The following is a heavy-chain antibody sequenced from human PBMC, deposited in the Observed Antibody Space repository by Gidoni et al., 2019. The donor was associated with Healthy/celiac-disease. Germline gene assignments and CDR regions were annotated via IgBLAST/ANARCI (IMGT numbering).Heavy chain of an antibody. CDR3: ARRRITQAAPYYFDY. Sequence: QVQLQQWGAGLLKPSETLSLTCAVYGGSFSGYYWSWIRQPPGKGLEWIGEINHSGSTNYNPSLKSRVTISVDTSKNQFSLKLSSVTAADTAVYYCARRRITQAAPYYFDYWGQGTLVTVSS. D-gene: IGHD3-10*01. CDR2: INHSGST. CDR1: GGSFSGYY. J-gene: IGHJ4*02. V-gene: IGHV4-34*01.